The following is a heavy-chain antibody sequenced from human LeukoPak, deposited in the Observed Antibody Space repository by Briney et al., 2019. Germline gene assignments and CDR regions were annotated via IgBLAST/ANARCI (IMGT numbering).Heavy chain of an antibody. CDR1: GGSFSGYY. J-gene: IGHJ5*02. CDR3: ARGPQSIGGGSNWFDR. V-gene: IGHV4-34*01. CDR2: VNHSGST. Sequence: SETLSLTCAVYGGSFSGYYWRWIRQPPGKGLEWIGEVNHSGSTNYNPSLKSRVTISVDTSKNQFSLKLSSVTAADTAVYYCARGPQSIGGGSNWFDRWGQGTLVTASS. D-gene: IGHD3-16*01.